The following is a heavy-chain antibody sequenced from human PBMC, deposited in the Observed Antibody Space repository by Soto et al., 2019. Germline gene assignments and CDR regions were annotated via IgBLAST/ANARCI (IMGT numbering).Heavy chain of an antibody. CDR2: IIPIFGTA. J-gene: IGHJ4*02. CDR3: ASHPNYYYDSSGYLP. D-gene: IGHD3-22*01. CDR1: GGTFSSYA. V-gene: IGHV1-69*13. Sequence: ASVKVSCKASGGTFSSYAISWVRQAPGQGLEWMVGIIPIFGTANYAQKFQGRVTITADESTSTAYMELSSLRSEDTAVYYCASHPNYYYDSSGYLPWGQGTLVTVSS.